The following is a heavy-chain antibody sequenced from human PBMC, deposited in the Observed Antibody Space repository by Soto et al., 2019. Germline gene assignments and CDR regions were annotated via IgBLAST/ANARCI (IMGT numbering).Heavy chain of an antibody. CDR2: RYYSEST. Sequence: SETLSLTCTVSGGSITTGVYYWSWIRHLPGKGLEWIGHRYYSESTYYNPSLKSRVSISLDTSKNQFSLKLSFVTAADTAMYYRARTKCSGGSCYSWSLDYWGRGTPVTVSS. D-gene: IGHD2-15*01. V-gene: IGHV4-31*03. CDR1: GGSITTGVYY. CDR3: ARTKCSGGSCYSWSLDY. J-gene: IGHJ4*02.